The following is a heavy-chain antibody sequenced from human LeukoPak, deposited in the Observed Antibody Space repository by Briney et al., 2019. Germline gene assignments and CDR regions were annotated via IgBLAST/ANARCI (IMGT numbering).Heavy chain of an antibody. CDR1: GGSISSDY. Sequence: SETLSLTCTVSGGSISSDYWSWIWQTPGKGLEWVGDIYYSGSTNYNPSLKSRVTISVDTSKTQFSLKLSSVTAADTAVYYCASVGATEDTWFDPWGQGTLVTVSS. CDR2: IYYSGST. V-gene: IGHV4-59*12. D-gene: IGHD1-26*01. J-gene: IGHJ5*02. CDR3: ASVGATEDTWFDP.